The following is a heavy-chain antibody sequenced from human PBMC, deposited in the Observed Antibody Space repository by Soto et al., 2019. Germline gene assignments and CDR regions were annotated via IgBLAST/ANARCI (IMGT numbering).Heavy chain of an antibody. CDR2: INHSGST. CDR1: GGSFSGYY. J-gene: IGHJ4*02. CDR3: ARGSDYYDSSGYYLPAG. D-gene: IGHD3-22*01. Sequence: SETLSLTCAVYGGSFSGYYWSWIRQPPGKGLEWIGEINHSGSTNYNPSLKSRVTISVDTSKNQFSLKLSSVTAADTAVYYCARGSDYYDSSGYYLPAGWGQGTLVTVSA. V-gene: IGHV4-34*01.